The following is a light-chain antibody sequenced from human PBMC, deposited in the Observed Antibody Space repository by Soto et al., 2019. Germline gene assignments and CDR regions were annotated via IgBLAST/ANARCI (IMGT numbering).Light chain of an antibody. CDR3: QKYNSAPRT. CDR2: GAS. Sequence: DIQMTQSPSSLSASVGDRVTITCRASQAITNYLAWYQQKPGKVPKLLIYGASTLQSGVPSRFSGSGSGTDFTLTISSLQPEDVATYYCQKYNSAPRTFGQGTKVEVK. V-gene: IGKV1-27*01. CDR1: QAITNY. J-gene: IGKJ1*01.